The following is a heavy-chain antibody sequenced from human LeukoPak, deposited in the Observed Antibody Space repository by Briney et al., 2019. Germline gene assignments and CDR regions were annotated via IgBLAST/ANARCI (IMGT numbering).Heavy chain of an antibody. CDR1: GYTFTSYD. V-gene: IGHV1-8*01. D-gene: IGHD3-16*02. CDR2: MNPNSGNT. CDR3: ARGPYYDYVWGSYRLADYFDY. J-gene: IGHJ4*02. Sequence: ASVKVSCKASGYTFTSYDINWVRQATGQGLEWMGWMNPNSGNTGYAQKFQGRVTMTRDTSISTAYMELSSLRSEDTAVYYCARGPYYDYVWGSYRLADYFDYWGQGTLVTVSS.